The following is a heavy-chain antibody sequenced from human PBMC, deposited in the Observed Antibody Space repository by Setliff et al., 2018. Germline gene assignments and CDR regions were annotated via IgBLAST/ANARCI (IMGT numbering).Heavy chain of an antibody. CDR2: IYYSGSTS. V-gene: IGHV4-31*03. Sequence: SETLSLTCTVSGGSISSGGYYWSWIRQHPGKGLEWIGYIYYSGSTSYYNPSLKSRVTISVDTSKNQFSLKLSSVTAADTAVYYCARGRAGHSGRWGQGTLVTVSS. D-gene: IGHD6-19*01. J-gene: IGHJ4*02. CDR3: ARGRAGHSGR. CDR1: GGSISSGGYY.